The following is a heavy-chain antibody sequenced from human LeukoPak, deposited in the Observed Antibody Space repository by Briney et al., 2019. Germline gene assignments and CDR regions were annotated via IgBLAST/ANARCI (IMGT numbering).Heavy chain of an antibody. CDR3: ARDSRFGHYFDY. V-gene: IGHV3-21*01. D-gene: IGHD3-10*01. Sequence: GGSLRLSCAASGFTFSSYSMNWVRQAPGEGLEWVSSNSSSSSYIYYADSVEGRFTITRDNAKNSLYLQMNSLRAEDTAVYYCARDSRFGHYFDYWGQGTLVTVSS. CDR1: GFTFSSYS. J-gene: IGHJ4*02. CDR2: NSSSSSYI.